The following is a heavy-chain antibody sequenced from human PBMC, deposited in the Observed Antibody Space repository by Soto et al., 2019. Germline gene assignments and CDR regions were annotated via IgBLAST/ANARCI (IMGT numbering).Heavy chain of an antibody. V-gene: IGHV4-39*01. D-gene: IGHD2-2*01. CDR2: IYYSGGT. Sequence: SETLSLTCTVSGGSISSSSYYWGWIRQPPGKGLEWIGSIYYSGGTYYNPSLKSRVTISVDTSKNQFSLKLSSVTAADTAVYYCARRDIVVVGSGFDYWGQGTLVTVSS. CDR3: ARRDIVVVGSGFDY. J-gene: IGHJ4*02. CDR1: GGSISSSSYY.